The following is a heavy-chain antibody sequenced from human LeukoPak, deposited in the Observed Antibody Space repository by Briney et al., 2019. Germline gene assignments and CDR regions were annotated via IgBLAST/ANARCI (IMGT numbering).Heavy chain of an antibody. D-gene: IGHD2-2*01. CDR1: GGSISSGDYY. CDR2: IYYSGNT. CDR3: ARGPKLHYAPGAFDI. Sequence: PSETLSLTCTVSGGSISSGDYYWSWIRQPPGKGLEWIGYIYYSGNTYYNPSLNSRVTISVDTSNNQFSLKLSSVTAADTAVYYCARGPKLHYAPGAFDIWGQGTMVTVSS. V-gene: IGHV4-30-4*08. J-gene: IGHJ3*02.